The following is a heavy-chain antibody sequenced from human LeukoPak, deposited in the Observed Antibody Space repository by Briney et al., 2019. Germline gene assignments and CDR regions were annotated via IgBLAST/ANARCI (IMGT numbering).Heavy chain of an antibody. CDR3: AREYCGGDCPSYGMDV. J-gene: IGHJ6*02. CDR2: INPNSGGT. CDR1: GYTFTGYY. V-gene: IGHV1-2*04. D-gene: IGHD2-21*02. Sequence: ASVKVFCKASGYTFTGYYMHWVRQAPGQGLEWMGWINPNSGGTNYAQKFQGWVTMTRDTSISTAYMEPSRLRSDDTAVYYCAREYCGGDCPSYGMDVWGQGTTVTVSS.